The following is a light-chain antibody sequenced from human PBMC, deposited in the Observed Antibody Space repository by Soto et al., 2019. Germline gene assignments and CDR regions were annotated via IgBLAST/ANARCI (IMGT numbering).Light chain of an antibody. V-gene: IGLV2-11*01. CDR2: DVI. CDR1: TSDVGAYNL. CDR3: CSYAGSFIWV. J-gene: IGLJ3*02. Sequence: QSALTQPRSVSGSPGQSITLSCDGSTSDVGAYNLVSWYQQHPGEAPKLMIYDVIKRPSGVPYRFSGSKSGNTASLTISGLQAHDEADYYCCSYAGSFIWVFGGGTKGTVL.